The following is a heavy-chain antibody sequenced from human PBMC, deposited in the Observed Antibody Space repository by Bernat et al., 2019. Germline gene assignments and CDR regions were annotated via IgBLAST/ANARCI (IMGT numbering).Heavy chain of an antibody. V-gene: IGHV4-34*01. CDR2: INHIGST. D-gene: IGHD5-18*01. Sequence: QVQLQQWGAGLLKPSETLSLTCAVYGGSFSGYYWSWIRQPPRKGLEWIGEINHIGSTNYNPSLKSRVTISVDTTENQFSLKLSSVTAADTAVYYWAGGLPTFPSARGYSYVRNYWGQGTLVTVSS. CDR1: GGSFSGYY. J-gene: IGHJ4*02. CDR3: AGGLPTFPSARGYSYVRNY.